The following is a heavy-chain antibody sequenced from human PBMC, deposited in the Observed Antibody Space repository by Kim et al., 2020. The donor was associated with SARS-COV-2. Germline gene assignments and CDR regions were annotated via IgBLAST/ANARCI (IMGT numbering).Heavy chain of an antibody. J-gene: IGHJ4*02. CDR1: GYTFTSYA. V-gene: IGHV1-3*01. CDR2: INAGNGNT. D-gene: IGHD1-1*01. Sequence: ASVKVSCKASGYTFTSYAMHWVRQAPGQRLEWMGWINAGNGNTKYSQKFQGRVTITRDTSASTAYMELSSLRSEDTAVYYCARAMRYYWNDLPLYWGQGTLVTVSS. CDR3: ARAMRYYWNDLPLY.